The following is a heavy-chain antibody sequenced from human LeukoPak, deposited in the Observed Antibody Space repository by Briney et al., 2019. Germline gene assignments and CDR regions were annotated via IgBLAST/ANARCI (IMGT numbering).Heavy chain of an antibody. CDR2: INHSGST. CDR3: ARGVGMS. V-gene: IGHV4-34*01. J-gene: IGHJ4*02. D-gene: IGHD7-27*01. CDR1: GGSFSGYY. Sequence: SETLSLTCAVYGGSFSGYYWSWIRQPPGKGLEWIGEINHSGSTNYNPSLKGRVTISVDTSKNQFSLKLSSVTAADTAVYYCARGVGMSWGQGTLVTVSS.